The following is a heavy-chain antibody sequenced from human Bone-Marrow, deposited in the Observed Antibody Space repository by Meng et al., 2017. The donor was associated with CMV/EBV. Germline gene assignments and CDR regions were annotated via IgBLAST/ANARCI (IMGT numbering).Heavy chain of an antibody. CDR3: ARDKVASSGWYDY. Sequence: QGELVQSGAEVKKPGASVKVSCKASGYTFTGYYMHWVRQAPGQGLEWMGWINPNSGGTNYAQKFQGRVTMTRDTSISTAYMELSRLRSDDTAVYYCARDKVASSGWYDYWGQGTLVTVSS. J-gene: IGHJ4*02. D-gene: IGHD6-19*01. CDR1: GYTFTGYY. CDR2: INPNSGGT. V-gene: IGHV1-2*02.